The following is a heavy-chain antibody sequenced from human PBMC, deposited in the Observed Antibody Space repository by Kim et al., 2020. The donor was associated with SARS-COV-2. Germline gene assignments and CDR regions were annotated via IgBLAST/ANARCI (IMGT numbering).Heavy chain of an antibody. J-gene: IGHJ4*02. Sequence: AQKYQGRVTITADKSTSTAYMELSSLRTEDTAVYYCARGISWELLYFDYWGQGTLVTVSS. V-gene: IGHV1-69*04. CDR3: ARGISWELLYFDY. D-gene: IGHD1-26*01.